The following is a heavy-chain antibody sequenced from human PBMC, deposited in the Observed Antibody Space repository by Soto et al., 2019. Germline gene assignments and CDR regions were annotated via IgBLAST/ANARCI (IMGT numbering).Heavy chain of an antibody. CDR1: GFTFSSYS. D-gene: IGHD4-4*01. V-gene: IGHV3-21*01. J-gene: IGHJ4*02. CDR3: ARDYGRNYGLAY. CDR2: ISSSSSYI. Sequence: LRLSCAASGFTFSSYSMNWVRQAPGKGLEWVSSISSSSSYIYYADSVKGRFTISRDNAKNSLYLQMNSLRAEDTAVYYCARDYGRNYGLAYWGQGTLVTVSS.